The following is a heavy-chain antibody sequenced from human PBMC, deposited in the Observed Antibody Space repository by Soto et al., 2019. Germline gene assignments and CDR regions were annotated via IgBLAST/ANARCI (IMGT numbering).Heavy chain of an antibody. V-gene: IGHV1-46*01. CDR2: INPSGGST. J-gene: IGHJ6*02. CDR1: GYSLTSYY. CDR3: ARIGVGWDYYYGMDV. Sequence: ASVKVSCAESGYSLTSYYSHWVRQAPGQGLEWMGIINPSGGSTSYAQKFQGRVTMTRDTSTSTVYMELSSLRSEDTAVYYCARIGVGWDYYYGMDVWGQGTTVTVSS. D-gene: IGHD3-22*01.